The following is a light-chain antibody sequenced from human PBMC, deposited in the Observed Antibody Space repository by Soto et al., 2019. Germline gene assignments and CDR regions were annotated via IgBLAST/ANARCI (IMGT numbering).Light chain of an antibody. CDR1: QDIRHD. CDR2: VAS. V-gene: IGKV1-6*01. J-gene: IGKJ4*01. CDR3: LQDYTYPLT. Sequence: AIQMTQSPSSLSASVGDRVTITCRASQDIRHDLAWYQQRPGKAPQLLIYVASTLQSGVPSRFSGGGSGTDFTLTVSSLQPEDFATYYCLQDYTYPLTFGGGTRVEMK.